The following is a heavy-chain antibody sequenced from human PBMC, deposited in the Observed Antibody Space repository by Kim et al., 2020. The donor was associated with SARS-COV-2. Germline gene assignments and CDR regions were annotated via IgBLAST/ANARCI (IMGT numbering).Heavy chain of an antibody. Sequence: GGSLRLSCVASGFTFTSRAMSWVRQSPVKGLEWVASINNGGNPYYANSGKGRFTISRDITKDTLYLQMNSLRADDTALYYCAKDHPSNGWPAFDSWGQGT. J-gene: IGHJ4*02. CDR3: AKDHPSNGWPAFDS. CDR1: GFTFTSRA. D-gene: IGHD6-19*01. V-gene: IGHV3-23*01. CDR2: INNGGNP.